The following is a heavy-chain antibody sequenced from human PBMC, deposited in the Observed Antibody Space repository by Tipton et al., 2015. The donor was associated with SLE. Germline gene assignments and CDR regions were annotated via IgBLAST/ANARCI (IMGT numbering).Heavy chain of an antibody. J-gene: IGHJ4*02. Sequence: TLSLTCTVSGGSISSSSYYWSWIRQPPGEGLEWLGYIYYSGSTNYNPALKSRVTLSVDTSKNQFSLKLRAVTAADTAVYYCAREGDYSGSWSFDYWGQGTLVTVSS. V-gene: IGHV4-61*01. CDR2: IYYSGST. CDR3: AREGDYSGSWSFDY. CDR1: GGSISSSSYY. D-gene: IGHD1-26*01.